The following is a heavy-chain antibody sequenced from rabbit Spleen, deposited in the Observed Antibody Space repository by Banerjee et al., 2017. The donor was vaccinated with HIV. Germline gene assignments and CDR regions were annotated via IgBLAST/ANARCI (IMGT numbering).Heavy chain of an antibody. J-gene: IGHJ4*01. CDR2: IGISSGST. CDR3: ARDGVGGSYFAL. CDR1: GFSLSNNYM. V-gene: IGHV1S45*01. Sequence: QEQLEESGGDLVKPGASLTLTCTASGFSLSNNYMMCWVRQAPGKGLEWIATIGISSGSTYYASWAKGRFTISKTSSTTVTLQMTSLTAADTATYFCARDGVGGSYFALWGQGTLVTVS. D-gene: IGHD8-1*01.